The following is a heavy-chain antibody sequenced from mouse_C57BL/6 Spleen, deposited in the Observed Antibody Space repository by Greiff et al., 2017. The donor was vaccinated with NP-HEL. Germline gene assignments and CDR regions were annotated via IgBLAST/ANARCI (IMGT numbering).Heavy chain of an antibody. CDR1: GYTFTSYW. D-gene: IGHD2-3*01. CDR2: IDPSDSYT. CDR3: ARSGDGYSFAY. J-gene: IGHJ3*01. Sequence: QVQLQQPGAELVMPGASVKLSCKASGYTFTSYWMHWVKQRPGQGLEWIGEIDPSDSYTNYNQKFKGKSTLTVDKSSSTAYMQLSSLTSEDSAVYYCARSGDGYSFAYWGQGTLVTVSA. V-gene: IGHV1-69*01.